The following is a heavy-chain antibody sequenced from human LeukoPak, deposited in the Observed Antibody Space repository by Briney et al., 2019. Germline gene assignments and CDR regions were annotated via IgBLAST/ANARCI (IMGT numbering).Heavy chain of an antibody. V-gene: IGHV3-30*02. CDR2: IHDDGSKK. D-gene: IGHD1-26*01. CDR3: ARDPYSGGYSVDLYYYYMDV. CDR1: GFTFSSYG. Sequence: AGGSLRLSCAASGFTFSSYGMHWVRQAPGKGLEWVAFIHDDGSKKYHADSVKGRFTISRDNSKNTLYLQMNSLRAEDTAVYYCARDPYSGGYSVDLYYYYMDVWGKGTTVTVSS. J-gene: IGHJ6*03.